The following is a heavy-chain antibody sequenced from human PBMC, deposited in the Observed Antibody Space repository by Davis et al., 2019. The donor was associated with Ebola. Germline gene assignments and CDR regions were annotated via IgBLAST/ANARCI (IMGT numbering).Heavy chain of an antibody. CDR2: INHSGST. V-gene: IGHV4-34*01. J-gene: IGHJ6*02. CDR1: GGSLSGYY. CDR3: ARVRAYYYYYGMDV. D-gene: IGHD4-17*01. Sequence: MPSETLSLTCAVYGGSLSGYYWSWIRQPPGKGLEWIGEINHSGSTNYNPSLKSRVTISVDTSKNQFSLKLSSVTAADTAVYYCARVRAYYYYYGMDVWGQGTTVTVSS.